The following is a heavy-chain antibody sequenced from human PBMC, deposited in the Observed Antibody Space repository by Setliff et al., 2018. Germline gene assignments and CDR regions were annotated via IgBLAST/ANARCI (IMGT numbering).Heavy chain of an antibody. CDR1: GYSFTDYW. J-gene: IGHJ5*02. Sequence: GESLKISCKGSGYSFTDYWIAWVRQTPGKGLEWMGTIYPGNADTRYSPSFQGQVTISTDTSINTAFLQWNNPKASDTAVYYCARRGERFFNWFDPWGLGTLVTVSS. CDR3: ARRGERFFNWFDP. D-gene: IGHD2-21*01. V-gene: IGHV5-51*01. CDR2: IYPGNADT.